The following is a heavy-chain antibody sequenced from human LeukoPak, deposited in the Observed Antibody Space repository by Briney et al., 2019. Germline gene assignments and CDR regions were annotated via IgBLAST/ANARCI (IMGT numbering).Heavy chain of an antibody. Sequence: GGSLRLSCAASGFTFSSYWMSWVRQAPGKGLEWVSGITGDGRTYYVDSVKGRFTISRDNSKNTLYLQMNILRAEDTAIYYCAKDRAWGAFAYWGQGTLVTVSS. V-gene: IGHV3-23*01. CDR1: GFTFSSYW. CDR2: ITGDGRT. D-gene: IGHD1-26*01. J-gene: IGHJ4*02. CDR3: AKDRAWGAFAY.